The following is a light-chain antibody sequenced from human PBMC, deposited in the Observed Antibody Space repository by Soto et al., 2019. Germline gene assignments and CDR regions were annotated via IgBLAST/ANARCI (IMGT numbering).Light chain of an antibody. CDR1: SSNIGAGYD. V-gene: IGLV1-40*01. CDR2: GNS. CDR3: QSYDSSLSVVV. Sequence: QSALTQPPSVSGAPGQRVTISCTGSSSNIGAGYDVHWYQQLPGTAPKLLIYGNSNRPSGVPDRFSGSKSGTSASLAITGLQAEDEADYSCQSYDSSLSVVVFGGGTKLTVL. J-gene: IGLJ2*01.